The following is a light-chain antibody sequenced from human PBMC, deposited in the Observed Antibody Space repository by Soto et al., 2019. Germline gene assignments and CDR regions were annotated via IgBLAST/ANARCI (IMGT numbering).Light chain of an antibody. Sequence: EIVLTQSPGTLSLSPGERATLSCRASQSVSSSYLAWYQQKPGQAPRLLIYGASSRATGIPDRFSGSGSGTDFTLTISRLEPEDFAVYYCQQYGSNWPRITFGQGTRLEI. V-gene: IGKV3-20*01. CDR3: QQYGSNWPRIT. J-gene: IGKJ5*01. CDR1: QSVSSSY. CDR2: GAS.